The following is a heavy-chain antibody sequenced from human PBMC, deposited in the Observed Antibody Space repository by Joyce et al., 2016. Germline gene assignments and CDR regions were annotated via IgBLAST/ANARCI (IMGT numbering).Heavy chain of an antibody. CDR3: ARDPLSGGMDV. D-gene: IGHD6-25*01. V-gene: IGHV3-53*01. Sequence: LEWVSVIYSGGNTYYADSVKGRFTISRDNSKNTLYLHMKSLRAEDTAVYYCARDPLSGGMDVCGQGITVTVSS. J-gene: IGHJ6*02. CDR2: IYSGGNT.